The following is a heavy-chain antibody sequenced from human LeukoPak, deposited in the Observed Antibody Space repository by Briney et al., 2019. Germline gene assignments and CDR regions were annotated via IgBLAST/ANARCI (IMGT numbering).Heavy chain of an antibody. CDR2: ISAYNGNT. CDR3: ARDLIVGATNWFDP. D-gene: IGHD1-26*01. V-gene: IGHV1-18*01. CDR1: GYTFTSYG. Sequence: GASVKVSCKASGYTFTSYGISWVRQAPGQGIEWMGWISAYNGNTNYAQKLQGRVTMTTDTSTSTAYMELRSLRSDDTAVYYCARDLIVGATNWFDPWAREPWSPSPQ. J-gene: IGHJ5*02.